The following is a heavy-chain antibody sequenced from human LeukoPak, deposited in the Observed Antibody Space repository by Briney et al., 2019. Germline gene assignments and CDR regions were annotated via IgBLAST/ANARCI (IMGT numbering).Heavy chain of an antibody. Sequence: PSETLSLLCTISGGSTSSGGYYWSWSRQPPGRVLGRIRYYYYRGSTYYNPSLKSRVTISVDTSKNQFSLKLSSVTAAVTAVYYCARERDSGYAFDYCGQRSLVTVSS. CDR3: ARERDSGYAFDY. D-gene: IGHD5-12*01. CDR2: YYYRGST. CDR1: GGSTSSGGYY. V-gene: IGHV4-31*03. J-gene: IGHJ4*02.